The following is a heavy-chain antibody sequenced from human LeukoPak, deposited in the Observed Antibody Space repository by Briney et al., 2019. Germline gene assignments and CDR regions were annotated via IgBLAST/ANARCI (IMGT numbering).Heavy chain of an antibody. CDR1: GYTFTSYD. Sequence: ASVKASCKAFGYTFTSYDINWVRQATGQGLEWMGWMNPNSGNTGYAQKFQGRVTMTRNTSISTAYMELSSLRSEDTAVYYCARRPRGAVAHYWGQGTLVTVSS. D-gene: IGHD6-19*01. CDR2: MNPNSGNT. J-gene: IGHJ4*02. V-gene: IGHV1-8*01. CDR3: ARRPRGAVAHY.